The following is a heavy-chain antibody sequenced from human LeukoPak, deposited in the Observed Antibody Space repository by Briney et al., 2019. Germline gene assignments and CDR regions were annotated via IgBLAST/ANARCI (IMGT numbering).Heavy chain of an antibody. J-gene: IGHJ5*02. CDR2: IKQDGSEK. D-gene: IGHD3-16*01. V-gene: IGHV3-7*01. CDR3: ARDLLAGGKNWFDP. CDR1: GITFSSYW. Sequence: GGSLRLSCAASGITFSSYWMSWVRQAPGKGLEWVANIKQDGSEKYYVDSVKGRFTISRDNAKNSLYLQMNSLRAEDTAVYYCARDLLAGGKNWFDPWGQGTLVTVS.